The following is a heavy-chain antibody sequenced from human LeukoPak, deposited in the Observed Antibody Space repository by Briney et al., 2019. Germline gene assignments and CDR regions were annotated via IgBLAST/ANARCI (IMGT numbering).Heavy chain of an antibody. V-gene: IGHV1-46*01. Sequence: GASVKVSCKASGYTFTSYYMHWVRQAPGQGLEWMGIINPSGGSTSYAQKFQGRVTMTRDTSTSTVYMELSSLRSEDTAVYYCARDTDIVVSPALTDGMDVWGQGTMVTVSS. CDR3: ARDTDIVVSPALTDGMDV. D-gene: IGHD2-2*01. CDR1: GYTFTSYY. CDR2: INPSGGST. J-gene: IGHJ6*02.